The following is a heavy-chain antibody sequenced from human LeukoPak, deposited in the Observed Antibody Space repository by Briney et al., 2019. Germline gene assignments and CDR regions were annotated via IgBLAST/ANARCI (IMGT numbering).Heavy chain of an antibody. D-gene: IGHD6-6*01. J-gene: IGHJ6*03. Sequence: PGGSLRLSCAASGFTFSSYSMNWVRQAPGKGLEWVSAISGSGGSTYYADSVKGRFTISRDNSKNTLYLQMNSLRAEDTAVYYCAKGGIAARPHPSGYYYYYMDVWGKGTTVTVSS. CDR1: GFTFSSYS. V-gene: IGHV3-23*01. CDR3: AKGGIAARPHPSGYYYYYMDV. CDR2: ISGSGGST.